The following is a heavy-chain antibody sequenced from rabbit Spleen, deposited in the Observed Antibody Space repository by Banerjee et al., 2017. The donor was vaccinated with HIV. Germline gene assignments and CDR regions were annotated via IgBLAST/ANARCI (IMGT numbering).Heavy chain of an antibody. V-gene: IGHV1S40*01. J-gene: IGHJ4*01. CDR2: IDIGSSGFT. Sequence: QSLEESGGDLVKPGASLTLTCTASGVSFSVSSYMCWVRQAPGKGLEWIACIDIGSSGFTYYASWAKGRFTISKTSSTTVTLQMTRLTAADTATYFCARDLVGVIGWNFYLWGQGTLVTVS. D-gene: IGHD1-1*01. CDR1: GVSFSVSSY. CDR3: ARDLVGVIGWNFYL.